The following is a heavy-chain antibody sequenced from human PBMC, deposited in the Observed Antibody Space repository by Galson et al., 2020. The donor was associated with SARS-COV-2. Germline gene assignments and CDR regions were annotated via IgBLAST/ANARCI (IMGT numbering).Heavy chain of an antibody. CDR3: AREGVSGYGVDV. V-gene: IGHV3-11*01. CDR1: GFSFSDFY. J-gene: IGHJ6*02. Sequence: GGSLRLSCAASGFSFSDFYMSWIRQAPGKGLQWVAYISSSGSTIYYADSVKGRFTISRDNAKNSLYLQLNSLRAEDTALYYCAREGVSGYGVDVWGQGTTVTVSS. D-gene: IGHD3-10*01. CDR2: ISSSGSTI.